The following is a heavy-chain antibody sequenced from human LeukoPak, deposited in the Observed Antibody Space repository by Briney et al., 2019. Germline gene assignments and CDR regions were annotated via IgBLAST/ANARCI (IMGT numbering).Heavy chain of an antibody. CDR1: GFTFSRSP. V-gene: IGHV3-64D*06. CDR2: ISSDGVST. J-gene: IGHJ4*02. D-gene: IGHD2/OR15-2a*01. Sequence: SGGSLRLSCSASGFTFSRSPMHWVRQAPGKGLEYVSAISSDGVSTYYGASVKGRFTISRDNSKNTLYLQMNSLRVEDTALYYCVKETAFYDHWGPGTLVTVSS. CDR3: VKETAFYDH.